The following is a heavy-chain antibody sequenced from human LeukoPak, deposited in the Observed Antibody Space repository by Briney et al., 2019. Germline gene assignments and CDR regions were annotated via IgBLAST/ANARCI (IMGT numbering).Heavy chain of an antibody. CDR1: GYSLSTYW. CDR3: ARRGAYCGGDCYGFQH. Sequence: GESLKISCEGFGYSLSTYWVGWVRQMPGKGLEWMGIIYPGDSDTRYSPSFQGQVTISADKSISTAYLQWSSLKASDTAIYYCARRGAYCGGDCYGFQHWGQGTLVTFSS. V-gene: IGHV5-51*01. D-gene: IGHD2-21*02. CDR2: IYPGDSDT. J-gene: IGHJ1*01.